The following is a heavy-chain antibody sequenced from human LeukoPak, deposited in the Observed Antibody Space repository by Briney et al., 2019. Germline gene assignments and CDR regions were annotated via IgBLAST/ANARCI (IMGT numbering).Heavy chain of an antibody. J-gene: IGHJ4*02. CDR2: TSYHGNDQ. V-gene: IGHV3-30*02. D-gene: IGHD6-19*01. CDR1: GFTFNNYG. Sequence: PGGSLRLSCAASGFTFNNYGMHWVRQAPGKGLEWVTFTSYHGNDQYYADSVQGRFIISRDNSKNTLYLQINSLTIEDTAVYYCAKDVSTGWCFDYWGQGALVTVSS. CDR3: AKDVSTGWCFDY.